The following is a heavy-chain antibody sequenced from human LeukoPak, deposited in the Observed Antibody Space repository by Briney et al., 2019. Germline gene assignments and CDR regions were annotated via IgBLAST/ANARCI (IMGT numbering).Heavy chain of an antibody. D-gene: IGHD2-2*01. CDR3: ARDPGVPAAPLDY. CDR1: GFTFSPYS. V-gene: IGHV3-21*01. CDR2: ISSSSRFI. J-gene: IGHJ4*02. Sequence: TGGSLRLSCAASGFTFSPYSMNWVRQAPGKGLEWVAYISSSSRFIYYADSMKGRFIISRDNANNSLHLQMNSLRVEDTAVYFCARDPGVPAAPLDYWGQGTLVAVSS.